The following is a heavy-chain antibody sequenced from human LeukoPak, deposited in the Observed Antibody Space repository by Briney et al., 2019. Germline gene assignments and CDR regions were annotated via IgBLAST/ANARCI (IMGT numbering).Heavy chain of an antibody. J-gene: IGHJ6*02. CDR1: GGSISSGDYY. V-gene: IGHV4-30-4*01. Sequence: PSETLSLTCTVSGGSISSGDYYWSWIRQPPGKGLEWIGYIYYSGSTYYNPSLKSRVTISVDTSKNQFSLKLSSVTAADTAVYYCARDNGLGSGSYGKDGNYYYGMDVWGQGTTVTVSS. CDR2: IYYSGST. D-gene: IGHD1-26*01. CDR3: ARDNGLGSGSYGKDGNYYYGMDV.